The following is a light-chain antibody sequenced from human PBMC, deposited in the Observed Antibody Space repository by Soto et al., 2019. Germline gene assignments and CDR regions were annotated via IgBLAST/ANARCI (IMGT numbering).Light chain of an antibody. CDR3: QQRKNWPPIT. Sequence: ELVLTQSPGTLSLSPGESATLSCRAIHFVASSYVAWYQQKPGQAPRLLIYGASSRATGIPDRFSGSGSGTDFTLTISRLEPEDSAVYYCQQRKNWPPITFGQGTRLEIK. V-gene: IGKV3D-20*02. J-gene: IGKJ5*01. CDR1: HFVASSY. CDR2: GAS.